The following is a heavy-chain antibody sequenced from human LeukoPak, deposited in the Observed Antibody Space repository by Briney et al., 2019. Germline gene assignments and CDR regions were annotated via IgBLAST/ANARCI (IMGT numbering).Heavy chain of an antibody. CDR1: GFTFSNFA. CDR3: AKDQERYFDWGYRFDY. J-gene: IGHJ4*02. V-gene: IGHV3-23*01. D-gene: IGHD3-9*01. Sequence: GGSLRLSCAGSGFTFSNFAMSWVRQGPGKGLEWVSSITGSSAVTYSADSVKGRFTISRDNSRNTVYLQMNSLRAEDTAVYYCAKDQERYFDWGYRFDYWGQGTQVTVSS. CDR2: ITGSSAVT.